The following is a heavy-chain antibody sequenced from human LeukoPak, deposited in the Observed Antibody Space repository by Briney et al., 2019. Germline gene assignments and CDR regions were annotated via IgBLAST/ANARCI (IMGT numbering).Heavy chain of an antibody. J-gene: IGHJ4*02. CDR3: AGVAVYYDILTGYDY. V-gene: IGHV1-46*01. D-gene: IGHD3-9*01. CDR1: GYTFTSYY. Sequence: ASVKVSCKASGYTFTSYYMHWVRQAPGQGLEWMGIINPSGGSTSYAQKFQGRVTMTRDTSTSTVYMELSSLRSEDTAVYYCAGVAVYYDILTGYDYWGQGTLVTVSS. CDR2: INPSGGST.